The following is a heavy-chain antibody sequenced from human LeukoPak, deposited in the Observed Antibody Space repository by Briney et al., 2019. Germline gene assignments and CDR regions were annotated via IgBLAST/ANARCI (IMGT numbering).Heavy chain of an antibody. CDR3: AKEKYSSSWYLSYFNL. Sequence: PGGSLRLSCAASEFSVGSNYMTWVRQAPGKGLEWVSLIYSGGSTYYADSVKGRFTISRDNSKNTLYLQMNSLRAEDTAVYYCAKEKYSSSWYLSYFNLWGRGTLVTVSS. CDR1: EFSVGSNY. V-gene: IGHV3-66*01. J-gene: IGHJ2*01. D-gene: IGHD6-13*01. CDR2: IYSGGST.